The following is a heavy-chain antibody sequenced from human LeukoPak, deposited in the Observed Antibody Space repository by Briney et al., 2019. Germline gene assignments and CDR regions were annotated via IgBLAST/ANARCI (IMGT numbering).Heavy chain of an antibody. D-gene: IGHD3-10*01. J-gene: IGHJ4*02. CDR1: GFTFKNYA. V-gene: IGHV3-21*01. Sequence: GGSLRLSCATSGFTFKNYAMNWVRQAPGKGLEWVSSISGDSSDIYYADSVKGRFTISRDNAKNSLYLQMNSLRAEDTAVYYCARVPMVRGAKGYFDYWGQGTLVTVSS. CDR2: ISGDSSDI. CDR3: ARVPMVRGAKGYFDY.